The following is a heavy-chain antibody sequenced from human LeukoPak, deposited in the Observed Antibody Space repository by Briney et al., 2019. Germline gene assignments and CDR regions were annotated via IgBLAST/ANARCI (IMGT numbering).Heavy chain of an antibody. CDR3: ARGYYGSVTYYNAEKHGMDV. CDR2: ISRSGGTI. Sequence: GGSLRLSCAASGFTFSTYSMNWVRQAPGNGLEWLSYISRSGGTIYYADSVKDRFTVSRDNAKNSLYLQMNSLRVEDTAVYYCARGYYGSVTYYNAEKHGMDVWGQGTTVTVSS. D-gene: IGHD3-10*01. V-gene: IGHV3-48*04. CDR1: GFTFSTYS. J-gene: IGHJ6*02.